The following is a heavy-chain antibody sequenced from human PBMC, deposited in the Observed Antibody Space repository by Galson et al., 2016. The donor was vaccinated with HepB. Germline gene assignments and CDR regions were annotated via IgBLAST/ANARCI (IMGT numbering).Heavy chain of an antibody. CDR2: IYDNGRT. CDR3: ARAPHYYDSSGSSHFFDS. J-gene: IGHJ4*02. CDR1: GDSIGTYY. D-gene: IGHD3-22*01. V-gene: IGHV4-59*01. Sequence: SETLSLTCTVSGDSIGTYYWNGIRQPPGKGLEWIGYIYDNGRTNYNPSLKSRVTISVDTSKKEFSLKLKSVTAADTAVYYCARAPHYYDSSGSSHFFDSWGQGTLVTVSS.